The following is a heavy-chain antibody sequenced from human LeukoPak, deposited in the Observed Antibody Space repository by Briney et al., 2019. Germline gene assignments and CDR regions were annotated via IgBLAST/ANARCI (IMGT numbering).Heavy chain of an antibody. CDR3: ARGVGTSWFDP. D-gene: IGHD2-2*01. CDR2: INPKSGGA. CDR1: GYTFSDYY. Sequence: ASVKVSCKAYGYTFSDYYMHWVRQAPGQGLEWMGWINPKSGGANFAEKFQGTVTMTRDTSIRTVYMELSRVKYDDTAVYYCARGVGTSWFDPWGRGTLVTVSS. J-gene: IGHJ5*02. V-gene: IGHV1-2*02.